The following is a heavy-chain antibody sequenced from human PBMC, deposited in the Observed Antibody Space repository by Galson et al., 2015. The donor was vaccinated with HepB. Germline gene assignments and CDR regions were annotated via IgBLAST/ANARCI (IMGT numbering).Heavy chain of an antibody. V-gene: IGHV3-48*03. Sequence: SLRLSCADSGFTFSSYNMKWVRQAPGKGLEWVSYISNGGGDTIYYADSVRGRFTISRDNAKNSLSLQMSSLRVEDTAIYYCARVPPEGAFYGMDVWGQGTTVTVSS. J-gene: IGHJ6*02. CDR3: ARVPPEGAFYGMDV. CDR1: GFTFSSYN. CDR2: ISNGGGDTI.